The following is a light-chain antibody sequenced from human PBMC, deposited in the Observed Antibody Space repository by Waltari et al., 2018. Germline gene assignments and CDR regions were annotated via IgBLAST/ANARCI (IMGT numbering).Light chain of an antibody. CDR3: QQYNNWPPKYT. J-gene: IGKJ2*01. V-gene: IGKV3-15*01. CDR2: GAT. Sequence: EIVMTQSPATLSVSPGERATLSCRASQIISTNLAWYKHKPGQAPWPLSYGATTRATGIPARFSGSGSGTEFTLTISSLQSEDFAVYYCQQYNNWPPKYTFGQGTKLEIK. CDR1: QIISTN.